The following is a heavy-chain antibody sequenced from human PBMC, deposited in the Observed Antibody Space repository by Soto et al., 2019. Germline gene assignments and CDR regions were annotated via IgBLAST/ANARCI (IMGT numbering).Heavy chain of an antibody. CDR2: ISYSGST. D-gene: IGHD3-22*01. J-gene: IGHJ4*02. Sequence: PSETLSLTCTVSSGSISNYYWSWIRQPPGKGLEWIGYISYSGSTNYNPSLKSRVTISVDTSKNHFSLKLSSVTAADTAVYYCARYYYDSSAYLDFWGQGTRVTVS. CDR3: ARYYYDSSAYLDF. CDR1: SGSISNYY. V-gene: IGHV4-59*08.